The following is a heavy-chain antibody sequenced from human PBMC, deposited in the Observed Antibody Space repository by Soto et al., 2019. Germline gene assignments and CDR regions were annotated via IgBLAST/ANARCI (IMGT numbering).Heavy chain of an antibody. V-gene: IGHV3-23*01. CDR1: GFTFSNYA. J-gene: IGHJ4*02. CDR3: AREAKGRTVTMMIDF. CDR2: LNGSGGST. Sequence: GGSLRLSCAASGFTFSNYAMTWVRQAPGKGLEWVSGLNGSGGSTSSADSVKGRFAVSRDNSKNTLYLQMNSLRAEDTAVYYCAREAKGRTVTMMIDFWGQGTLVTVSS. D-gene: IGHD4-17*01.